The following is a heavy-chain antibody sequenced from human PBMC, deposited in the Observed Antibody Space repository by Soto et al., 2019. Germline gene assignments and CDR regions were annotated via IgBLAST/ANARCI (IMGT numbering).Heavy chain of an antibody. CDR3: TRHSTITGTRPYGAY. D-gene: IGHD1-20*01. CDR2: IRSKANSYAT. CDR1: GFTFSGSA. J-gene: IGHJ4*02. V-gene: IGHV3-73*01. Sequence: EVQLVESGGGLVQPGGSLKLSCAASGFTFSGSAMHWVRQASGKGLEWVGRIRSKANSYATAYAASVKGRFTISRDDSKNTAYLQMNSLKTEDTAVYYCTRHSTITGTRPYGAYWGQGTLVTVSS.